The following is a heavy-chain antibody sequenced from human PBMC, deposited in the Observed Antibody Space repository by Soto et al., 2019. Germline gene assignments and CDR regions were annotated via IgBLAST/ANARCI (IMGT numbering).Heavy chain of an antibody. V-gene: IGHV4-34*01. D-gene: IGHD3-10*01. CDR1: GGSFSGYY. CDR2: INHSGST. CDR3: ARVGRWGSYYYGSGSYIDNWFDP. Sequence: SETLSLTCAVYGGSFSGYYWSWIRQPPGKGLEWIGEINHSGSTNYNPSLKSRVTISVDTSKNQFSLKLSSVTAADTAVYYCARVGRWGSYYYGSGSYIDNWFDPWGQGTLVTVSS. J-gene: IGHJ5*02.